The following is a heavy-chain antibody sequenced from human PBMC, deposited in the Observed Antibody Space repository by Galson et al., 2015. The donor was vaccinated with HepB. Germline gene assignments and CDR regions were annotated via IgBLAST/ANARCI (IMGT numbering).Heavy chain of an antibody. Sequence: ETLSLTCTVSGGSISSYYWSWIRQPPGKGLEWIGYIYYSGSTNYNPSLKSRVTISVDTSKNQFSLKLSSVTAADTAVYYCARLPLRDGYNDYYFDYWGQGTLVTVSS. V-gene: IGHV4-59*01. CDR3: ARLPLRDGYNDYYFDY. CDR2: IYYSGST. D-gene: IGHD5-24*01. J-gene: IGHJ4*02. CDR1: GGSISSYY.